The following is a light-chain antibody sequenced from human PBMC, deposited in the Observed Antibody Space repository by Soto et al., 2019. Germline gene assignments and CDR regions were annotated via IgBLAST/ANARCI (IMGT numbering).Light chain of an antibody. V-gene: IGKV4-1*01. CDR3: QQYYITPRT. Sequence: DIVMTQSPDSLAVSLGERATINCKSRQSVLYSTNNKNYLAWYQQKPGQPPKLLIYWATTRESGVPDRFSGSGSGTDFTLTISSLQAEDVAVYYCQQYYITPRTFGGGTKVEIK. CDR1: QSVLYSTNNKNY. CDR2: WAT. J-gene: IGKJ4*01.